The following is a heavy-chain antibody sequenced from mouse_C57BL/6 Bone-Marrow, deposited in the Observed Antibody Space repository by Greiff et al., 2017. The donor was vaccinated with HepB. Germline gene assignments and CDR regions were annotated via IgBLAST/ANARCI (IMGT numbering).Heavy chain of an antibody. V-gene: IGHV1-18*01. CDR2: INPNNGGT. D-gene: IGHD1-1*01. J-gene: IGHJ3*01. CDR1: GYTFTDYN. Sequence: VQLKESGPELVKPGASVKIPCKASGYTFTDYNMDWVKQSHGKSLEWIGDINPNNGGTIYNQKFKGKATLTVDKSSSTAYMELRSLTSEDTAVYYCARYNYYDSSYPFAYWGQGTLVTVSA. CDR3: ARYNYYDSSYPFAY.